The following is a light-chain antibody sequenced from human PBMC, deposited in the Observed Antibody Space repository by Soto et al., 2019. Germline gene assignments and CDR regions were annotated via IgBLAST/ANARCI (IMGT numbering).Light chain of an antibody. CDR2: DAS. CDR1: QSVNRY. Sequence: EIVLTQSPATLSLSPGERATLSCRASQSVNRYLAWYQQNPGQPPRLLIYDASNRATGIPPRFSGSGSGTDFTLTISSLEPEDFAVYYCQQRANWPRTFGQGTKVEV. V-gene: IGKV3-11*01. CDR3: QQRANWPRT. J-gene: IGKJ1*01.